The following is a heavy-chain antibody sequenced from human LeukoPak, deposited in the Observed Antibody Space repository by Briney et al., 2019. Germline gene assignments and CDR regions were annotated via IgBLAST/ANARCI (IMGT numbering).Heavy chain of an antibody. CDR1: GFAFDDFA. Sequence: GQSLRLSCSTSGFAFDDFAMRCGRHPARRGVEWVGFITRRAEGGAADYAASVKGRFIISRDNSKGIAYLHMSRLKTEDAAVYYCSRNGLVDFDYWGQGSRVIVSP. CDR3: SRNGLVDFDY. CDR2: ITRRAEGGAA. J-gene: IGHJ4*02. V-gene: IGHV3-49*04.